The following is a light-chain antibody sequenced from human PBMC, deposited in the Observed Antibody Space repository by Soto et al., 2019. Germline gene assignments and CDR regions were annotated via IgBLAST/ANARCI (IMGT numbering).Light chain of an antibody. CDR2: AAS. CDR1: QDINSY. V-gene: IGKV1D-16*01. CDR3: QHDNIYPFT. Sequence: DVQMTQSPSSLSASVGDRVTITCRASQDINSYLAWYQQKPGNAPKSLIYAASSLQTGVPSRFSGSEIGTDFNLTISNLQPEDSATYYCQHDNIYPFTFGGGTKVEIK. J-gene: IGKJ4*01.